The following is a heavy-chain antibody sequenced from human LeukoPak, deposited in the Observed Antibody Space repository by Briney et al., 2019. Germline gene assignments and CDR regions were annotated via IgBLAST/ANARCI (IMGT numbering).Heavy chain of an antibody. CDR3: ARDNYYDSSGLFDY. V-gene: IGHV4-34*01. Sequence: SETLSLTCAVYGGSFSGYYWSWIRQPPGKGLGWIGEINHSGSTNYNPSLKSRVTISVDTSKNQFSLKLSSVTAADTAVYYCARDNYYDSSGLFDYWGQGTLVTVSS. CDR1: GGSFSGYY. D-gene: IGHD3-22*01. J-gene: IGHJ4*02. CDR2: INHSGST.